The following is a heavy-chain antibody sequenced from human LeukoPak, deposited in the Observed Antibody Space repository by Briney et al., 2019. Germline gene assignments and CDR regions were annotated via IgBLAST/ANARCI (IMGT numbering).Heavy chain of an antibody. CDR2: INPSGGST. CDR3: ARVGDYSPRGWFDP. Sequence: ASVKVSCKASGYTFINYYMHWVRQAPGQGLEWMGIINPSGGSTTYAQKFQGRVTMTRDMSTRTLYMELSSLRSEDTAFYYCARVGDYSPRGWFDPWGQGTLVTVSS. V-gene: IGHV1-46*01. CDR1: GYTFINYY. J-gene: IGHJ5*02. D-gene: IGHD4-11*01.